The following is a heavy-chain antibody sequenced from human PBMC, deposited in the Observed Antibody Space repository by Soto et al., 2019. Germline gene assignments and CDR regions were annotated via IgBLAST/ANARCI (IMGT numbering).Heavy chain of an antibody. Sequence: GASVKVSCKASGYTFTGYYVLWVRQAPGQGPECMGWINPYTGGTNYAQKLQGRVTMTRDTSISTAYMELSKLISDDTAVYYCATQFHHCGGDCYRGPYFGMDVWGQGTTVTVSS. CDR2: INPYTGGT. V-gene: IGHV1-2*02. CDR1: GYTFTGYY. CDR3: ATQFHHCGGDCYRGPYFGMDV. D-gene: IGHD2-21*02. J-gene: IGHJ6*02.